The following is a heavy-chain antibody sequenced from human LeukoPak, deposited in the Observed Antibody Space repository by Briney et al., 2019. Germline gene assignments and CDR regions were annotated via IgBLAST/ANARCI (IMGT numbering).Heavy chain of an antibody. J-gene: IGHJ1*01. CDR3: ASLASCGGDCYEYFQH. CDR1: GFTFSSYE. Sequence: PGGSLRLSCAASGFTFSSYEMNWVRQAPGKGLEWVSYISSSGSTIYYADSVKGRFTISRDNAKNSLYLQMNSLRAEDTAVYYCASLASCGGDCYEYFQHLGQGTLVTVSS. CDR2: ISSSGSTI. D-gene: IGHD2-21*02. V-gene: IGHV3-48*03.